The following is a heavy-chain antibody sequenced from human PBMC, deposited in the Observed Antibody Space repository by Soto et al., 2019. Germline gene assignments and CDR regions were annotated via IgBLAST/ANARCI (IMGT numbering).Heavy chain of an antibody. V-gene: IGHV3-9*01. D-gene: IGHD5-12*01. J-gene: IGHJ6*02. CDR1: GFVFDDYA. Sequence: EVQLVESGGGLVQPGRSLRLSCTTSGFVFDDYAMHWVRLAPGKGLEWVSGISWNSGSIDYADSVRGRFTISRDNAKNSLFLQMSSLRTEDTALYYCAKDNSGYVGVRFDWGRGTSVTVSS. CDR3: AKDNSGYVGVRFD. CDR2: ISWNSGSI.